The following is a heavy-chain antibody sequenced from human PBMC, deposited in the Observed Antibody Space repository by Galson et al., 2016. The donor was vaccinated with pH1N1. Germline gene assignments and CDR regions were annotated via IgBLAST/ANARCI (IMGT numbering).Heavy chain of an antibody. Sequence: SLRLSCAASGFTFDDYAMHWVRQAPGKGLEWVSGISWNSGSIGYADSVKGRFTISRDNAKNSLYLQMNSLRVEDTALYYCAKDIMSGDCGDYVGFFDYWGQGTLVTVSS. J-gene: IGHJ4*02. CDR1: GFTFDDYA. V-gene: IGHV3-9*01. D-gene: IGHD4-17*01. CDR2: ISWNSGSI. CDR3: AKDIMSGDCGDYVGFFDY.